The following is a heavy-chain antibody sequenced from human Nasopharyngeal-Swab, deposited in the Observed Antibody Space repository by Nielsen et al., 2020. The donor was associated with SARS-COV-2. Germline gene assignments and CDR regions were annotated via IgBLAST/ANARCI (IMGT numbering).Heavy chain of an antibody. CDR1: GFTFSDYY. CDR2: ISSSGSTI. V-gene: IGHV3-11*01. Sequence: GESLKISWAASGFTFSDYYMSWIRQAPGKGLEWVSYISSSGSTIYYADSVKGRFTISRDNAKNSLYLQMNSLRAEDTAVYYCASGGRRDDAFDIWGQGTMVTVSS. CDR3: ASGGRRDDAFDI. D-gene: IGHD1-26*01. J-gene: IGHJ3*02.